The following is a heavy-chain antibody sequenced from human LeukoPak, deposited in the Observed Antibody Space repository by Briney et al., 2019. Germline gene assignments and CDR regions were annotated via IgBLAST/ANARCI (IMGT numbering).Heavy chain of an antibody. D-gene: IGHD6-13*01. CDR2: ISSDGSNK. CDR3: ARPLDSSNNYFDY. J-gene: IGHJ4*02. Sequence: GGSLRLSCAASGFTFSSYVMHWVRQAPGKGLECVAVISSDGSNKSYADSVKGRFTISRDNSKNTLYLQMNSLRAEDTAVYYCARPLDSSNNYFDYWGQGTLVTVSA. V-gene: IGHV3-30*04. CDR1: GFTFSSYV.